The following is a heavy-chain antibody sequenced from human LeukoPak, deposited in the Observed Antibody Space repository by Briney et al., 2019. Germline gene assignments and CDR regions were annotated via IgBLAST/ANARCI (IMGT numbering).Heavy chain of an antibody. Sequence: ASVKVSCKASGYTFSNYAMNWVRQVPGQGLEWMGWINTNTGNPTYAQGFTGRFVFSLDTSVSTAYLQISSLEADDTAVYYCARGRYFDSTAWGQGTLVTVSS. V-gene: IGHV7-4-1*02. J-gene: IGHJ4*02. CDR1: GYTFSNYA. D-gene: IGHD3-22*01. CDR3: ARGRYFDSTA. CDR2: INTNTGNP.